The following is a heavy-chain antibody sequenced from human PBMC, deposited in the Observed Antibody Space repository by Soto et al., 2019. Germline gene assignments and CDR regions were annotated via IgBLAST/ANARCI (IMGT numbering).Heavy chain of an antibody. CDR3: ASPPGYSYGPSPFDY. D-gene: IGHD5-18*01. J-gene: IGHJ4*02. CDR2: IIPIFGTA. Sequence: ASVKVSCKASGGTFSSYAISWVRQAPGQGLEWMGGIIPIFGTANYAQKFQGRVTITADESTSTAYMELSSLRSEDTAVYYCASPPGYSYGPSPFDYWGQGTLVTVSS. CDR1: GGTFSSYA. V-gene: IGHV1-69*13.